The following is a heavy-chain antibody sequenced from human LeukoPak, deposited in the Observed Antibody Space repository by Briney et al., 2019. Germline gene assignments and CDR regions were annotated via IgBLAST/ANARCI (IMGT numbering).Heavy chain of an antibody. J-gene: IGHJ6*03. Sequence: GASVKVSCKASGYTFITYDINWVRQATGQGLEWMGWMNPNSGNTGYAQKFQGRVTMTRNTSISTAYMELSSLRSEDTAVYYCARGNRMSNVGYYYYYMDAWAKGPRSPSP. D-gene: IGHD1-26*01. CDR3: ARGNRMSNVGYYYYYMDA. CDR2: MNPNSGNT. V-gene: IGHV1-8*01. CDR1: GYTFITYD.